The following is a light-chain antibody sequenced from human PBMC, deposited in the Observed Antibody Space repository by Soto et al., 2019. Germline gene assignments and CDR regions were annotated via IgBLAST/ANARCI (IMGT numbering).Light chain of an antibody. CDR3: QQSGSSQT. V-gene: IGKV3-20*01. CDR2: DAS. Sequence: EFVLTQSPGTLSLSPGERVTLSCRASQTVRNNYLAWYQQKPGQAPRLLIYDASSRATGIPGRFSGSGSGTDFTLTISRLEPEDFAVYYCQQSGSSQTFGQGHKVDIK. J-gene: IGKJ1*01. CDR1: QTVRNNY.